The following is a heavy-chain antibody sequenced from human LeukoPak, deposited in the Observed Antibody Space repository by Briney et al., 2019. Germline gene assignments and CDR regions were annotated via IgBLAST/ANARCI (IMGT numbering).Heavy chain of an antibody. D-gene: IGHD2-15*01. CDR1: QFMFSSYW. J-gene: IGHJ4*02. V-gene: IGHV3-7*01. CDR3: ARVGSKGVVVVVATGIDY. Sequence: GSLRLSCAASQFMFSSYWMSWVRQAPGKGLEWVANIKEDGSEKYYVDSVKGRFTISRDNAKNSLFLQMNSLRVEDTAVYYCARVGSKGVVVVVATGIDYWGQGTLVTVSS. CDR2: IKEDGSEK.